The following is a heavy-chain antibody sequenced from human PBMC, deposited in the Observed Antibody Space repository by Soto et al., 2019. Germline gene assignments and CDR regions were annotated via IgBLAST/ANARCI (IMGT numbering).Heavy chain of an antibody. V-gene: IGHV3-23*01. D-gene: IGHD6-19*01. CDR2: ISGSGGST. J-gene: IGHJ6*02. CDR1: GFTFSSYA. Sequence: GGSLRLSCAASGFTFSSYAMSWVRQAPGKGLEWVSAISGSGGSTYYADSVKGRFTISRDNSKNTLYLQMNSLRAEDTAVYYCAKDPGRYSSGWYRKNYYYGMDVWGQGTTVTVSS. CDR3: AKDPGRYSSGWYRKNYYYGMDV.